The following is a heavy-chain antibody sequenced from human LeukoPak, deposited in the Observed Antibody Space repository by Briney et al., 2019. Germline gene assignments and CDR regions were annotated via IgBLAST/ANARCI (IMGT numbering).Heavy chain of an antibody. CDR1: GFTFSSYA. CDR3: AKLLYQSLEWLAFDY. V-gene: IGHV3-23*01. Sequence: PGGSLRLSCAASGFTFSSYAMSWVRQAPGKGLEWVSAISGSGGSTYYADSVKGRFTISRDNSKNTLYLQMNSLRAEDTAVYYCAKLLYQSLEWLAFDYWGQGTLVTVSS. J-gene: IGHJ4*02. CDR2: ISGSGGST. D-gene: IGHD3-3*01.